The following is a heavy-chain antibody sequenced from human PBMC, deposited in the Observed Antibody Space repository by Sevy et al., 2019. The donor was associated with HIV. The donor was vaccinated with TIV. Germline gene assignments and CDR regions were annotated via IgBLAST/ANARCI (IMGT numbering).Heavy chain of an antibody. CDR2: IIPIFGTA. D-gene: IGHD3-22*01. Sequence: ASVKVSCKASGGTFSSYAISWVRQAPGQGLKWMGGIIPIFGTANYAQKFQGRVTITADESTSTAYMELSSLRSEDTAVYYCARDRDSSGSVAFDYWGQGTLVTVSS. J-gene: IGHJ4*02. CDR3: ARDRDSSGSVAFDY. CDR1: GGTFSSYA. V-gene: IGHV1-69*13.